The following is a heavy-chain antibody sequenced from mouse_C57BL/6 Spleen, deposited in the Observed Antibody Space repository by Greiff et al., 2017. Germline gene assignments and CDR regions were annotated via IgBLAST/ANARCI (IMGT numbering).Heavy chain of an antibody. D-gene: IGHD6-1*01. Sequence: EVKLMESGPGLVKPSQSLSLTCSVTGYSITSGYYWNWIRQFPGNKLEWMGYISYDGSNNYNPSLKNRISITRDTSKNQFFLKLNSVTTEDTATYYCARDSPDVWGTGTTVTVSS. CDR1: GYSITSGYY. J-gene: IGHJ1*03. V-gene: IGHV3-6*01. CDR3: ARDSPDV. CDR2: ISYDGSN.